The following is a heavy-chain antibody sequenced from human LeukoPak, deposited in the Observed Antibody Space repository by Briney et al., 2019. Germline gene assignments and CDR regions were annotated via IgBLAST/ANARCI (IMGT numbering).Heavy chain of an antibody. J-gene: IGHJ4*02. CDR1: GGSISSNY. CDR2: IYYSGST. Sequence: SETLSLTCTVSGGSISSNYWSWIRQHPGKGLEWIGYIYYSGSTNYNPSLKSRVTISVDTSKNQFSLKLSSVTAADTAVYYCARHPMTTPLDYWGQGTLVTVSS. D-gene: IGHD4-11*01. V-gene: IGHV4-59*08. CDR3: ARHPMTTPLDY.